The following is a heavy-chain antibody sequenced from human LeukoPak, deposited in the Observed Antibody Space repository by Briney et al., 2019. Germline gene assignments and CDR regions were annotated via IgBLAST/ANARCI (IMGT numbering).Heavy chain of an antibody. Sequence: SVKVSCKASGGTFSSYAISWVRQAPGQGLEWMGGIIPIFGTANYAQKFQGRVTMTRDTSTSTVYMELSSLRSEDTAVYYCARDPPPPSWYSGDSSGAFDIWGQGTMVTVSS. V-gene: IGHV1-69*05. CDR2: IIPIFGTA. J-gene: IGHJ3*02. CDR3: ARDPPPPSWYSGDSSGAFDI. CDR1: GGTFSSYA. D-gene: IGHD1-26*01.